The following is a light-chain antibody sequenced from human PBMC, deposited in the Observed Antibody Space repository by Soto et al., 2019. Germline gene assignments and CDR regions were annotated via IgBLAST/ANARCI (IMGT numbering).Light chain of an antibody. J-gene: IGLJ1*01. CDR3: VLYMGSGFYV. V-gene: IGLV8-61*01. CDR1: SGSVSTSYY. Sequence: QTVVTQEPSFSVSPGGTVTLTCGLSSGSVSTSYYPSWYQQTPGQAPRTLIYSTNTRSSGVPDRFSGSILGNKAALTITWAQADDESDYYCVLYMGSGFYVFGTGTKLTVL. CDR2: STN.